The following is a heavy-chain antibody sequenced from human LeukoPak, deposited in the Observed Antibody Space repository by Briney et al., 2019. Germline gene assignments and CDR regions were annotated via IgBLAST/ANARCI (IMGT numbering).Heavy chain of an antibody. CDR3: AKDPNKPPYYYGMDV. V-gene: IGHV3-23*01. CDR2: ISGSGGST. J-gene: IGHJ6*02. CDR1: GFTFSSYA. Sequence: PGGSLRLSCAASGFTFSSYAMSWVRQAPGKGLEWVSAISGSGGSTYYADSVKGRFTISRDNSKNTLYLQMNSLRAEDTAVYYCAKDPNKPPYYYGMDVWGQGTTVTVSS.